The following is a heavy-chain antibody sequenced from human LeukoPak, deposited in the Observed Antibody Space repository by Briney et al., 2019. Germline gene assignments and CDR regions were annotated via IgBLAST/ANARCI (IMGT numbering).Heavy chain of an antibody. CDR1: GFTFRNYA. CDR3: ARDDAPDGGFLDC. J-gene: IGHJ4*02. D-gene: IGHD2/OR15-2a*01. Sequence: GGSLRLSCAVSGFTFRNYAMSWVRQAPGKALEWVSRVDGGGSTSYADSVKGRFSISRDISKSTLYLQMSSLRGEDTAVYYCARDDAPDGGFLDCWGQGTLVTVSP. V-gene: IGHV3-23*01. CDR2: VDGGGST.